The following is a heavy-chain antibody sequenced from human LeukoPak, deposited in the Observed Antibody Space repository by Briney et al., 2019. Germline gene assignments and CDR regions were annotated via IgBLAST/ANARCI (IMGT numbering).Heavy chain of an antibody. CDR1: GESISSSRHY. Sequence: KSSETLSLTCSVSGESISSSRHYWSWIRQPAGQGLEWIGRIYPSGNTNYNPSLKSRVTVSVDTSKNQFSLKLSSVAAADTAVYYCARFPGSAEYRHYYYMDVWGKGTTVTVSS. D-gene: IGHD2-15*01. CDR2: IYPSGNT. V-gene: IGHV4-61*02. J-gene: IGHJ6*03. CDR3: ARFPGSAEYRHYYYMDV.